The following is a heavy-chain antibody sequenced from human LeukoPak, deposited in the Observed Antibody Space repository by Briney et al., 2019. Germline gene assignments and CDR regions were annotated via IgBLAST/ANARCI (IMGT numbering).Heavy chain of an antibody. V-gene: IGHV5-51*01. CDR1: GYSFTSYW. D-gene: IGHD6-6*01. J-gene: IGHJ4*02. CDR2: IYPGDSDT. CDR3: ARLWYSSSRRLDY. Sequence: GESLKISCKGSGYSFTSYWIGWVLQMPGKGLEWMVIIYPGDSDTRYSPSFQGQVTISADKSISTAYLQWSSLKASDTAMYYCARLWYSSSRRLDYWGQGTLVTVSS.